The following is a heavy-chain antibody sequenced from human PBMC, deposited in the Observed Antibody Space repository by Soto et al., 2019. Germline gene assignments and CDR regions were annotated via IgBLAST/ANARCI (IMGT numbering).Heavy chain of an antibody. CDR1: GFTFSSYW. CDR3: ARARAMADY. D-gene: IGHD5-18*01. V-gene: IGHV3-7*05. J-gene: IGHJ4*02. Sequence: GGSLRLSCAASGFTFSSYWLNWVRQAPGKGLEWVANIKQDGSEKNYVDSVKGRFTISRGNAKNSLYLQMNSLRAEDTAVYYCARARAMADYWGQGTLVTVSS. CDR2: IKQDGSEK.